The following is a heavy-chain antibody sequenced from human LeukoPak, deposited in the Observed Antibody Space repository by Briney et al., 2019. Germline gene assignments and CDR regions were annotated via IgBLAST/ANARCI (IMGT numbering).Heavy chain of an antibody. J-gene: IGHJ3*02. CDR1: GGSISSYY. V-gene: IGHV4-4*07. Sequence: SETLSLTCTVSGGSISSYYWSWIRQPAGKGLEWIGRIYTSGSTNYNPSLKSRVTMSVDTSKNQFSLKRSSVTAADTSVYYCARGEDDYIAFDIWGQGTMVTVSS. CDR2: IYTSGST. D-gene: IGHD4-11*01. CDR3: ARGEDDYIAFDI.